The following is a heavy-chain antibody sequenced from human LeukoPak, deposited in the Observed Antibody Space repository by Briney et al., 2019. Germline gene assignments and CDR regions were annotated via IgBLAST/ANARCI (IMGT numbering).Heavy chain of an antibody. CDR1: GGTFSSYT. J-gene: IGHJ4*02. Sequence: GASVKVSCKASGGTFSSYTISWVRQAPGQGLEWMGRVIPILGTANYAQKFQGRVTITADESTSTAYMELSSLRSEDTAVYYCAREGAAGPLDYWGQGTLVTVSS. V-gene: IGHV1-69*08. D-gene: IGHD6-13*01. CDR2: VIPILGTA. CDR3: AREGAAGPLDY.